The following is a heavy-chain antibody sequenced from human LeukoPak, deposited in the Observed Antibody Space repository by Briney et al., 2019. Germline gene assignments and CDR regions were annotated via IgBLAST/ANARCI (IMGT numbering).Heavy chain of an antibody. V-gene: IGHV4-59*08. Sequence: PSETLSLTCTVSGGSISSYYWSWIRQPPGKGLEWIGYIYYSGSTNYNPSLKSRVTISIDTSKNQFSLKLSSVTAAGTAVYYCASELAAAGTVYWGQGTLVTVSS. CDR2: IYYSGST. CDR1: GGSISSYY. D-gene: IGHD6-13*01. CDR3: ASELAAAGTVY. J-gene: IGHJ4*02.